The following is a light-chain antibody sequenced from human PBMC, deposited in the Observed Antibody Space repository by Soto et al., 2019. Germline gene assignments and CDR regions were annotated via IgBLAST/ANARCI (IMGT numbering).Light chain of an antibody. Sequence: DIQMTQSPSSLSASVGDRVTITCQASHDIKDFLNWFQEKPGKAPKLLIDDASNLQTGVPSRFSGSGSGTHFTFTISSLQPEDIAKYYCQRYDSLPPTFGQGTQLEIK. V-gene: IGKV1-33*01. CDR3: QRYDSLPPT. J-gene: IGKJ5*01. CDR2: DAS. CDR1: HDIKDF.